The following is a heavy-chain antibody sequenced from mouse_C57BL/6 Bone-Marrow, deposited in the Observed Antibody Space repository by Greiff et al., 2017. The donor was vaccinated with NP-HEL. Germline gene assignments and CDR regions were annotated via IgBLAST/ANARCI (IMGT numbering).Heavy chain of an antibody. CDR2: ISYDGSN. CDR1: GYSITSGYY. V-gene: IGHV3-6*01. CDR3: ARDEGYSYYYAMDY. J-gene: IGHJ4*01. D-gene: IGHD2-3*01. Sequence: QIKESGPGLVKPSQSLSLTCSVTGYSITSGYYWNWIRQFPGNKLEWMGYISYDGSNNYNPSLKNRTPLTRDTSKNQFFLRLNSVTTEDAATYYCARDEGYSYYYAMDYWGKGTSVTVSS.